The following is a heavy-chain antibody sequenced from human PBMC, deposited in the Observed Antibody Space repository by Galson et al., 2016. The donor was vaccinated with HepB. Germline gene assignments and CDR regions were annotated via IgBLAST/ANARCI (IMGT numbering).Heavy chain of an antibody. CDR2: TYYRSYWQN. Sequence: CAISGDSVSNNHAAWNWVRQSPSRGLEWLGRTYYRSYWQNEYADSVKSRITINPGTSKNPVSLQVNSVTPEDTAVYYCARVIELGRGFQVWGQGTTVTVSS. CDR3: ARVIELGRGFQV. J-gene: IGHJ6*02. D-gene: IGHD3-10*01. CDR1: GDSVSNNHAA. V-gene: IGHV6-1*01.